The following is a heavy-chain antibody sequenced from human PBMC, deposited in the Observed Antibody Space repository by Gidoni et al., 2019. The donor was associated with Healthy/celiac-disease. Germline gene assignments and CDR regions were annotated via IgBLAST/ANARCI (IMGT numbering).Heavy chain of an antibody. Sequence: EVQLLESGGGLVQPGGSLRPSCAASGFTFSSYALSWVRQAPGKGLEWVSAISGSGGSTYYAESVKGRFTISRDNSKNTLYLQMNSLRAEDTAVYYGAKDFPRSKGFRYYYYGMDVWGQGTTVTVSS. CDR1: GFTFSSYA. CDR3: AKDFPRSKGFRYYYYGMDV. CDR2: ISGSGGST. J-gene: IGHJ6*02. V-gene: IGHV3-23*01. D-gene: IGHD1-26*01.